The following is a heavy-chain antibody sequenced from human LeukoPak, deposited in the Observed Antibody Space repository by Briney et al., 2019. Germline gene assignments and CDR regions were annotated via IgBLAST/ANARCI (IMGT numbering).Heavy chain of an antibody. V-gene: IGHV1-46*01. Sequence: GASVKVSCKGSGYTFTRYYIHWVRQAPGQGLEWLGIINPSGGSTTYAQKLQGRVTMTTDTSTSTAYMELRSLRSDDTAVYYCARVGSGSRFDYWGQGTLVTVSS. CDR2: INPSGGST. J-gene: IGHJ4*02. CDR3: ARVGSGSRFDY. CDR1: GYTFTRYY. D-gene: IGHD1-26*01.